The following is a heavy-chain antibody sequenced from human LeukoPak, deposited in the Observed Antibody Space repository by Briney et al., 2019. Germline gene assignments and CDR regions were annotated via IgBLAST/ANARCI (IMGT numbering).Heavy chain of an antibody. Sequence: ASVKVSCKASGYTFTGYYMHWVRQAPGQGLEWMGWINPNSGGTNYAQKFQGRVTMTRDTSISTAYMELSRLRSDDTAVYYCARDPSYHFVVVVAARMLDYGMDVWGQGTTVTVSS. V-gene: IGHV1-2*02. CDR3: ARDPSYHFVVVVAARMLDYGMDV. J-gene: IGHJ6*02. D-gene: IGHD2-15*01. CDR2: INPNSGGT. CDR1: GYTFTGYY.